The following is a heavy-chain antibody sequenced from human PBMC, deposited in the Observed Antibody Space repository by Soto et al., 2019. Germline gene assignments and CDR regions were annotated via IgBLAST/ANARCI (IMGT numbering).Heavy chain of an antibody. V-gene: IGHV4-30-2*01. CDR1: GFTISSGGYS. D-gene: IGHD2-2*01. CDR3: ARVPDR. J-gene: IGHJ5*02. Sequence: SETLSLTCAFSGFTISSGGYSWSWIRQPPGKGLEWIGYIYHSGSTYYNPSLKSRVTISVDRSKNQFSLKLSSVTAADTAVYYCARVPDRWGQGTLVTVSS. CDR2: IYHSGST.